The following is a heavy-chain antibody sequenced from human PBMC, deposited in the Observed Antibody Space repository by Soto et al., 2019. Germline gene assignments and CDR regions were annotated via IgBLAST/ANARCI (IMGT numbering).Heavy chain of an antibody. Sequence: QITLKESGPTLVKPTQTLTLTCTFSGFSLSTSGVGVGWIRQPPGKALEWLALIYWDDDKRYSPSLKSRLTITRETSKNQVVLTMTHMDTVDTATNYRAHVANLNSSLRGLQPTKRGIRFDPWGQGTLVTVSS. D-gene: IGHD6-13*01. V-gene: IGHV2-5*02. J-gene: IGHJ5*02. CDR2: IYWDDDK. CDR3: AHVANLNSSLRGLQPTKRGIRFDP. CDR1: GFSLSTSGVG.